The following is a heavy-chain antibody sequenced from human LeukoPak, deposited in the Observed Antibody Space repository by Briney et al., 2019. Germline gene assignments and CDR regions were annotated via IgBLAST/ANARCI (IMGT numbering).Heavy chain of an antibody. J-gene: IGHJ5*02. CDR2: ISGSGGST. CDR3: AKPAHSGMVHWFDP. V-gene: IGHV3-23*01. Sequence: RGSLRLSCAASGFTFSSYAMSWVRQAPGKGLEWVSAISGSGGSTYYAHSVKGRFTIPRDNSKNTLYLQMNSLRAEDTAVYYCAKPAHSGMVHWFDPWGQGTLLTVSS. CDR1: GFTFSSYA. D-gene: IGHD3-10*01.